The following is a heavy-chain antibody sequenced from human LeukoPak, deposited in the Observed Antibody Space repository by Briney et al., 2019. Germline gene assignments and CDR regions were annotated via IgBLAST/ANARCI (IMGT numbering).Heavy chain of an antibody. D-gene: IGHD5-12*01. J-gene: IGHJ3*02. CDR3: AREFSGYAFDI. V-gene: IGHV3-30*03. Sequence: GGSLRLSCAASGFTFCSYGIHWVRLAPGTGLKWVAVISDDGTRKYYADSVQGRFTISRDNSRNTLYLQMNSLRAEDMAVYYCAREFSGYAFDIWGQGTMVTVSS. CDR2: ISDDGTRK. CDR1: GFTFCSYG.